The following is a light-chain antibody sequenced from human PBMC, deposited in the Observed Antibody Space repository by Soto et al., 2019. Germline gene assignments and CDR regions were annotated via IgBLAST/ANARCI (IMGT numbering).Light chain of an antibody. J-gene: IGKJ4*01. CDR3: QQYGSSLGVT. CDR2: GAS. V-gene: IGKV3-20*01. CDR1: QSVSSSY. Sequence: EIVLTQSPGTLSLFPGERATLSCRASQSVSSSYLAWYQQKPGQDPRLLIYGASSRDTGIPDRLSGSGSGTDFTLTISRLEPEDFAVYYCQQYGSSLGVTFGGGTKVDIK.